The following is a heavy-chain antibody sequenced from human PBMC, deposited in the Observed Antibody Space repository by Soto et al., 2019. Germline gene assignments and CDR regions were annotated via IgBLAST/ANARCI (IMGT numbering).Heavy chain of an antibody. CDR1: GFTFSSYW. V-gene: IGHV3-7*03. J-gene: IGHJ4*02. CDR3: ARAYDYGDYYFDY. D-gene: IGHD4-17*01. Sequence: PVGSLRLSCAASGFTFSSYWMSWVRQAPGKGLEWVANIKQDGSEKYYVDSVKGRFTISRDNAKNSLYLQMNSLRAEDTAVYYCARAYDYGDYYFDYWGQGTLVTVSS. CDR2: IKQDGSEK.